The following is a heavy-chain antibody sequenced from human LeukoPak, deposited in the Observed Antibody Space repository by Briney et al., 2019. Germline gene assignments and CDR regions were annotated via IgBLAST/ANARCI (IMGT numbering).Heavy chain of an antibody. CDR3: ASLLDSSGWANDAFDI. Sequence: GESLRISCKGSGYSFTSYWISWVRQMPGKGLEWMGRIDPSDSYSNYSPFFQGHVTISADKSISTAYLQWSSLKASDTAMYYCASLLDSSGWANDAFDIWGQGTMVTVSS. CDR1: GYSFTSYW. D-gene: IGHD6-19*01. CDR2: IDPSDSYS. V-gene: IGHV5-10-1*01. J-gene: IGHJ3*02.